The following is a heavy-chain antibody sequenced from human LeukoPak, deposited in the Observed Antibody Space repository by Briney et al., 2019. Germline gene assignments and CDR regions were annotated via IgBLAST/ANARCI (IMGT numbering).Heavy chain of an antibody. V-gene: IGHV3-49*04. CDR3: TRAQELGDYVWWKAFDI. Sequence: HAEGSLRLSCTASGFTFGDYAMSWVRQAPGKGLEWVGFIRSKAYGGTTEYAASVKGRFTISRDDSKSIAYLQMNSLKTEDTAVYYCTRAQELGDYVWWKAFDIWGQGTMVTVSS. D-gene: IGHD3-16*01. J-gene: IGHJ3*02. CDR1: GFTFGDYA. CDR2: IRSKAYGGTT.